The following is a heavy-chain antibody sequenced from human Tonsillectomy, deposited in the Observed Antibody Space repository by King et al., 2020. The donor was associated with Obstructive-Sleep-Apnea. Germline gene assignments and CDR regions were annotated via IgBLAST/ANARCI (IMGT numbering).Heavy chain of an antibody. J-gene: IGHJ4*02. D-gene: IGHD5-12*01. Sequence: VQLQESGPGLVKPSQTLSLTCTVSGGSISSGGYYWSWIRQHPGKGLEWIGYIYYSGCTYYNPSLKSRVTISVDTSKTQFSLQLSSVTAADTALYYCAGEAPALRVRYSGSEGFDYCGQGPLVTVSS. V-gene: IGHV4-31*03. CDR2: IYYSGCT. CDR1: GGSISSGGYY. CDR3: AGEAPALRVRYSGSEGFDY.